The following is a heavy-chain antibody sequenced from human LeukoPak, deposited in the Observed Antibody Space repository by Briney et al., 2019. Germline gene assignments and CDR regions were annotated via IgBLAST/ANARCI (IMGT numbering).Heavy chain of an antibody. CDR2: IYSGGST. Sequence: GGSLRLSCAASGFTVSSNYMSWVRLAPGKGLEWVSVIYSGGSTYYADSVKGRFTISRDNSKNTLYLQMNSLRAEDTAVYYCAKDNRDYYIDYWGQGTLVTVSS. CDR1: GFTVSSNY. V-gene: IGHV3-53*05. J-gene: IGHJ4*02. CDR3: AKDNRDYYIDY. D-gene: IGHD3-10*01.